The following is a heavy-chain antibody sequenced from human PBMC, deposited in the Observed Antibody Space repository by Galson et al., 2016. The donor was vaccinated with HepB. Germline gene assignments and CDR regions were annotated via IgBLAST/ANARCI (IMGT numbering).Heavy chain of an antibody. Sequence: SLRLSCAASGFTFSSNAMNWVRQAPGKGLEWVSAISGIGDNTYYVDSVKGRFTISRDNAKNTLYVQMSSLRAEDTVVYYCAKAPRGPDYNYYGMDVWGQGTTVTVSS. J-gene: IGHJ6*02. CDR1: GFTFSSNA. CDR3: AKAPRGPDYNYYGMDV. D-gene: IGHD3-16*01. CDR2: ISGIGDNT. V-gene: IGHV3-23*01.